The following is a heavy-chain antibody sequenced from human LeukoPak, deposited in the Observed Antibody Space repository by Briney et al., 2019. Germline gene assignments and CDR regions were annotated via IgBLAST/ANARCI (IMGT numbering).Heavy chain of an antibody. Sequence: GGALRLSCAASGFPFRTSWMHWVRQAPGKGLVWVSRIDDDGRTTTYADSVKGRFTVSRDNAKSTLFLEMKSLRAEDTAMYYCVRALGSALDYWGQGTLVTVSS. CDR2: IDDDGRTT. J-gene: IGHJ4*02. CDR3: VRALGSALDY. V-gene: IGHV3-74*01. D-gene: IGHD1-26*01. CDR1: GFPFRTSW.